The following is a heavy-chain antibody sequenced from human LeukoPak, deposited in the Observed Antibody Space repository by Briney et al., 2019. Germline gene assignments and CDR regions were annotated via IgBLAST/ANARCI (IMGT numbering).Heavy chain of an antibody. CDR1: GFTFSGSA. CDR2: IRSKANSYAT. J-gene: IGHJ5*02. CDR3: AKGDSSGWGGNWFDP. V-gene: IGHV3-73*01. D-gene: IGHD6-19*01. Sequence: GGSLRLSCAASGFTFSGSAMHWVRQASGKGLEWVGRIRSKANSYATAYAASVKGRFTISRDDSKNTAYLQMNSLKTEDTAVYYCAKGDSSGWGGNWFDPWGQGTLVTVSS.